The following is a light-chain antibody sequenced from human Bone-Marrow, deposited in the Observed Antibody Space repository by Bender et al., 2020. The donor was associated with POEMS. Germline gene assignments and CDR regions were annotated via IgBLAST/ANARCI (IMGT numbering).Light chain of an antibody. V-gene: IGLV2-11*01. CDR3: CSHADTFNLV. CDR2: DVT. CDR1: RSDVGGFNY. J-gene: IGLJ1*01. Sequence: QSALTQPRSVSGSPGQSVTISCTGTRSDVGGFNYVSWYQYQPGKGPKLVIYDVTTRPSGVPDRFSGSKSGNTASLTISGLQTEDEADYYCCSHADTFNLVFGSGTKVSVL.